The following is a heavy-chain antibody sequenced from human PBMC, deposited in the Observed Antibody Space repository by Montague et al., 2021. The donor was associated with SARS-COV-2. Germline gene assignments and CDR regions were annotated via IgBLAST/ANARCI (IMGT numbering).Heavy chain of an antibody. J-gene: IGHJ3*02. CDR3: ARIWGATRGDAFDI. D-gene: IGHD1-26*01. CDR1: GFSLSTSGMC. Sequence: PALVKPTQTLTLTCTFSGFSLSTSGMCVSWIRQPPGKALEWLALIDWDDDKYYSTSLKTRLTVSKDTSKNQVVLTMTNTDPVDTATYYCARIWGATRGDAFDIWGQGTMVTVSS. CDR2: IDWDDDK. V-gene: IGHV2-70*01.